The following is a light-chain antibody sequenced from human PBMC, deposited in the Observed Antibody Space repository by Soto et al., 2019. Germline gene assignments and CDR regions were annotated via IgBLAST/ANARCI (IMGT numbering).Light chain of an antibody. CDR1: SSDVGGYNY. Sequence: QSALTQPASVSGSPGQSITISCTGTSSDVGGYNYVSWYQHHPGKAPKLMIYDVSHRPSGVSNRFSGSKSGNTASLTISGLQAEDEAEYYCSSYTSSSTVVFGGGTKVTVL. J-gene: IGLJ2*01. CDR2: DVS. CDR3: SSYTSSSTVV. V-gene: IGLV2-14*03.